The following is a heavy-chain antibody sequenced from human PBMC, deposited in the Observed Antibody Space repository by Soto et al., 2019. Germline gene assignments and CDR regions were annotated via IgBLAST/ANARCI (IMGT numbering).Heavy chain of an antibody. V-gene: IGHV3-21*01. CDR3: ARPVGGTSLPDAFEI. J-gene: IGHJ3*02. CDR1: GFTFSRYS. CDR2: ISYTSSFI. D-gene: IGHD1-26*01. Sequence: GESLGLSCAAYGFTFSRYSMNWVRQAPGKGLEWVSSISYTSSFINYADSVRGRFTISRDNANNSLFLQMNSLRAEDTALYYCARPVGGTSLPDAFEIWGQGTIVTVSS.